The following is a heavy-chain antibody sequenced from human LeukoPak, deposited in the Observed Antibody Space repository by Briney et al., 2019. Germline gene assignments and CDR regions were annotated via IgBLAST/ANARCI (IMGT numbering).Heavy chain of an antibody. J-gene: IGHJ6*02. CDR3: ARGRGSGWGYYYYGMDV. CDR2: MNPNSGNT. D-gene: IGHD6-19*01. CDR1: GYTFTSYD. Sequence: GASVKVSCKASGYTFTSYDINWVRQATGQGLEWMGWMNPNSGNTGYAQKFQGRVTMTRNTSISTAYMELSSLRSEDTAVYYCARGRGSGWGYYYYGMDVWGQGTTVTVSS. V-gene: IGHV1-8*01.